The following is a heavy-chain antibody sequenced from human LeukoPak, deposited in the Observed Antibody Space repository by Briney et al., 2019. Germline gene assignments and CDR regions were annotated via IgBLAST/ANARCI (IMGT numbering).Heavy chain of an antibody. CDR2: IRSKANSYAT. J-gene: IGHJ6*03. V-gene: IGHV3-73*01. Sequence: GGSLKLCCSASGFTFSGSAMHWVRQASGKGPEWVGRIRSKANSYATAYAASVKGRFTISRDDSKSTAYLQMNSLKTEDTAVYYCTRLGYYDMDVWGKGTTVTVSS. CDR1: GFTFSGSA. CDR3: TRLGYYDMDV.